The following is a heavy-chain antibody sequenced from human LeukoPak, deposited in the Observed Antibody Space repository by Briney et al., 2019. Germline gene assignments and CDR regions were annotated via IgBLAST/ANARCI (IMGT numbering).Heavy chain of an antibody. D-gene: IGHD2-2*01. CDR2: IYYSGST. CDR1: GDSISSSSYY. J-gene: IGHJ4*02. Sequence: SETLSLTCTVSGDSISSSSYYWGWIRQPPGKGLEWIGSIYYSGSTYYNPSLKSRVTISVDTSKNQFSLKLSSVTAADTAVYYCARDRALTYCSSTSCPSSGTNTDYWGQGTLVTVSS. V-gene: IGHV4-39*02. CDR3: ARDRALTYCSSTSCPSSGTNTDY.